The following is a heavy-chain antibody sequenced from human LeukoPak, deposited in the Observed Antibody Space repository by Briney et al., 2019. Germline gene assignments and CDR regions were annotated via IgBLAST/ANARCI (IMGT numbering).Heavy chain of an antibody. Sequence: GGSLRLSCAASGFTFSSYGMHWVRQAPGKGLEWVGVIWSDGRNKFYADSVKGRFTVSRDNSKNTLFLQMSSLRADDTALYYCAREVTNDAFDIWGQGTMVTVSS. CDR1: GFTFSSYG. D-gene: IGHD4-17*01. CDR2: IWSDGRNK. CDR3: AREVTNDAFDI. V-gene: IGHV3-33*08. J-gene: IGHJ3*02.